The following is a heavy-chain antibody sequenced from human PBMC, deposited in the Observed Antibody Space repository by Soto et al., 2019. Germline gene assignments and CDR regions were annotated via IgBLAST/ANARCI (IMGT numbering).Heavy chain of an antibody. Sequence: QVQLQESGPGLVKPSETLSLTCTASGGSISSYYWSWIRQPAGKGLEWIGRIYTSGSTNYNPSLKSRVTMSVDTSKNQFSLKLSSVTAADTAVYYCARVRIAARTGAYGMDVWGQGTTVTVSS. CDR2: IYTSGST. CDR1: GGSISSYY. CDR3: ARVRIAARTGAYGMDV. J-gene: IGHJ6*02. D-gene: IGHD6-6*01. V-gene: IGHV4-4*07.